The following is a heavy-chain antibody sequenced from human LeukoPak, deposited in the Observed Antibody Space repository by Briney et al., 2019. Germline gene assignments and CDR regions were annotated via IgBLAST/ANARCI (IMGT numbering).Heavy chain of an antibody. J-gene: IGHJ4*02. CDR2: ISGSGGST. D-gene: IGHD2-2*01. CDR3: AKPGSSTSCFDY. Sequence: GGSLRLSCAASGFTFSSYAMSWVRQAPGKGLEWVSAISGSGGSTYYADSVKGRFTISRDNSKNTLYLQMISLRAEDTAVYYCAKPGSSTSCFDYWGQGTLVTVSS. CDR1: GFTFSSYA. V-gene: IGHV3-23*01.